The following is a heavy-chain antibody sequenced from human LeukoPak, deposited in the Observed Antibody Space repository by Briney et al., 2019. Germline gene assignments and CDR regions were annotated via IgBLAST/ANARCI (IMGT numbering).Heavy chain of an antibody. V-gene: IGHV3-11*01. J-gene: IGHJ6*03. Sequence: PGGSLRLSCAASGFTFSDYNMRWIRQVPGKGVEWVSSISRSGSTKYYADSVKGRFTISRDNAKNSLFLQMNSLRAEDTAVYYCARVLRYCSGGNCYSGGLGYMDVWGKGTTVTISS. CDR1: GFTFSDYN. CDR2: ISRSGSTK. CDR3: ARVLRYCSGGNCYSGGLGYMDV. D-gene: IGHD2-15*01.